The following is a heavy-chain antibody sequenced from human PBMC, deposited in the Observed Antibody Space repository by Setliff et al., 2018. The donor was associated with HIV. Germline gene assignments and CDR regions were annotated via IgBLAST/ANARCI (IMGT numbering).Heavy chain of an antibody. V-gene: IGHV3-9*01. J-gene: IGHJ6*03. CDR2: ISWNSGSI. Sequence: GGSLRLSCAASGFSLDDYAMHWVRQAPGKGLEWVSGISWNSGSIGYADSVKGRFTISRDNAEYSLHLQMNNLRAEDTAVYYCARARLRNYYYYMDVWAKGTTVTVSS. CDR1: GFSLDDYA. CDR3: ARARLRNYYYYMDV. D-gene: IGHD5-12*01.